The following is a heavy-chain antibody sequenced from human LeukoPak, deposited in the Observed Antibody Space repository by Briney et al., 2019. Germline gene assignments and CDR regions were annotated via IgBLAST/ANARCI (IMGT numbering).Heavy chain of an antibody. CDR2: INSDESSI. CDR3: ARDGGTGDYAWD. J-gene: IGHJ3*01. V-gene: IGHV3-74*03. Sequence: GGSLRLSCTASGFTFNTYWMHWVRQAPGKGLVWVSRINSDESSITYADSVRGRFTISRDNAKNTLYLQMNSLRAEDTAVYYCARDGGTGDYAWDWGQGTMVTVSS. CDR1: GFTFNTYW. D-gene: IGHD4-17*01.